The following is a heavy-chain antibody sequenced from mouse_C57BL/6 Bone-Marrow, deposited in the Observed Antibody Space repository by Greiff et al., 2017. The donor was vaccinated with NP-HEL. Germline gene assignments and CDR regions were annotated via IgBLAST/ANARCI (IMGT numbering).Heavy chain of an antibody. CDR2: IYPGSGST. J-gene: IGHJ4*01. V-gene: IGHV1-55*01. CDR3: ARSSGYVGYAMDY. Sequence: QVQLQQSGAELVKPGASVKMSCKASGYTFTSYWITWVKQRPGQGLEWIGDIYPGSGSTNYNEKFKSKATLTVDTSSSTAYMQLSSLTSEDSAVYYCARSSGYVGYAMDYWGQGTSVTVSS. D-gene: IGHD3-2*02. CDR1: GYTFTSYW.